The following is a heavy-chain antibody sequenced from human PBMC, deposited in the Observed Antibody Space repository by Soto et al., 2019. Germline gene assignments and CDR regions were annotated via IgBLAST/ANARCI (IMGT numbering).Heavy chain of an antibody. CDR1: GYTLNRFG. CDR2: ISGYNANT. J-gene: IGHJ4*02. V-gene: IGHV1-18*01. D-gene: IGHD3-3*01. CDR3: ARCFRSGRLHYRIDV. Sequence: ASVKVSCKRSGYTLNRFGISWVRQAPGQGLEWMGWISGYNANTKYALKFQGRVTMTTDTATSTVYMDLRSLRSDDTALYYCARCFRSGRLHYRIDVWGQGTLVTVSS.